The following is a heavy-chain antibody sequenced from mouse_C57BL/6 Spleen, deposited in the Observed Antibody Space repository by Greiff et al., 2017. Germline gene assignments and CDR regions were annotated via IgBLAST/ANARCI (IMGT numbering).Heavy chain of an antibody. Sequence: EVHLVESGGGLVKPGGSLKLSCAASGFTFSDYGMHWVRQAPEKGLEWVAYISSGSSTIYYADTVKGRFTISRDNAKNTLFLQMTSLRSEDTAMYYCARDYDYGGGYYFDYWGQGTTLTVSS. CDR1: GFTFSDYG. J-gene: IGHJ2*01. CDR2: ISSGSSTI. CDR3: ARDYDYGGGYYFDY. V-gene: IGHV5-17*01. D-gene: IGHD2-4*01.